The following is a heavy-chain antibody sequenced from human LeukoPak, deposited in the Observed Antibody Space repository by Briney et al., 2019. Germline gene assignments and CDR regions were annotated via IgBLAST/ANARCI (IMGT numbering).Heavy chain of an antibody. D-gene: IGHD3-10*01. CDR2: INHSGST. V-gene: IGHV4-34*01. J-gene: IGHJ4*02. Sequence: KPSETLSLTCAVYGGSFSGYYWSWIRQPPGKGLEWIGEINHSGSTNYNPSLKSRVTISVDTSKNQFSLKLSSVTAADTAVYYCARASYYYGSGKVSDNWGQGTLVTVSS. CDR1: GGSFSGYY. CDR3: ARASYYYGSGKVSDN.